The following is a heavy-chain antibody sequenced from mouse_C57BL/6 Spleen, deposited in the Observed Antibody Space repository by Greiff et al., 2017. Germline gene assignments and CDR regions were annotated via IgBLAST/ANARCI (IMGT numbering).Heavy chain of an antibody. J-gene: IGHJ3*01. CDR3: GGITTVVDY. V-gene: IGHV10-3*01. Sequence: DVMLVESGGGLVQPKGSLKLSCAASGFTFNTYAMHWVRQAPGQGLEWVARIRSKSSNYATYYADSVKDRFTISRADSQSMLYLKMNIRKTEETAMYYCGGITTVVDYWGQGTLVTVSA. CDR1: GFTFNTYA. CDR2: IRSKSSNYAT. D-gene: IGHD1-1*01.